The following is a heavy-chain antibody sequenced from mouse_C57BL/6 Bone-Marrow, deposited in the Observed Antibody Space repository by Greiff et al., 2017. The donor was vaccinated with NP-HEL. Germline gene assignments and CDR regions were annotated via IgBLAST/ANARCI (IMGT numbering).Heavy chain of an antibody. V-gene: IGHV1-63*01. Sequence: VKVVESGAELVRPGTSVKMSCKASGYTFTNYWIGWAKQRPGHGLEWIGDIYPGGGYTNYNEKFKGKATLTADKSSSTAYMQFSSLTSEDSAIYYCAREWLPWGYFDVWGTGTTVTVSS. CDR1: GYTFTNYW. CDR3: AREWLPWGYFDV. D-gene: IGHD2-2*01. J-gene: IGHJ1*03. CDR2: IYPGGGYT.